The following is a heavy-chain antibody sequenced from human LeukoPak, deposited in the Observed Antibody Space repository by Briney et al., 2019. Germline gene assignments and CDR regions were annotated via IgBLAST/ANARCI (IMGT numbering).Heavy chain of an antibody. CDR3: ARKRVTRVWGVRPGWFDP. Sequence: PSETLPLTCAVHGGSFSGYYWSSIRQPPRKGLEWIGEINHSGSTNYNPSLKSRVTISVDTSKNQFSLKLSSVTAADTAVYYCARKRVTRVWGVRPGWFDPWGQGTLFTVSS. J-gene: IGHJ5*02. CDR1: GGSFSGYY. CDR2: INHSGST. V-gene: IGHV4-34*01. D-gene: IGHD3-10*01.